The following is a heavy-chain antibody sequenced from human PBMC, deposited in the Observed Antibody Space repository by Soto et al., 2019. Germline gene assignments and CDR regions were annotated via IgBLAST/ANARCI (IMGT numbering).Heavy chain of an antibody. CDR3: ARFLVPASRNTDFDY. J-gene: IGHJ4*02. CDR1: GTSIGGSDYY. D-gene: IGHD2-21*02. CDR2: IYYSGTT. Sequence: SETISLTCPVSGTSIGGSDYYLGWFRQTPGKGLDWIGNIYYSGTTYYNPSLKSRVTISVDTSKNQFSLKLNSVTAADTAVYYCARFLVPASRNTDFDYWGQGTLVTVSS. V-gene: IGHV4-39*01.